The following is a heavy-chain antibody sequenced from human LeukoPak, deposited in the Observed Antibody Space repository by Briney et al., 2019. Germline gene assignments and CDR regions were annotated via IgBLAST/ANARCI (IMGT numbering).Heavy chain of an antibody. J-gene: IGHJ4*02. Sequence: GGSLRLSCAASGFTFSSYSMNWVRQAPGKELEWVSSITSSSSYRYYAGSVKGRFTISRDNAKNSLYLQMNSLRAEDTAVYYCASEGTIPDAVFDYWGQGTLVTVSS. CDR3: ASEGTIPDAVFDY. CDR1: GFTFSSYS. V-gene: IGHV3-21*01. D-gene: IGHD3-3*01. CDR2: ITSSSSYR.